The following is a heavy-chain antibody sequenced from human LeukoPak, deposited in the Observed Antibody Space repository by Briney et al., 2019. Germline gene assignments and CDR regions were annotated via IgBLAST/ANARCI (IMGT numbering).Heavy chain of an antibody. CDR3: ARTFAYANTAMVSDY. D-gene: IGHD5-18*01. CDR1: AYSISSGYY. V-gene: IGHV4-38-2*01. CDR2: IFHSGNT. Sequence: PSETLSLTCAGSAYSISSGYYWGWIRQPPGEGVEGIGSIFHSGNTYYNPSLKSRVTISVDTSKNQFSLKLSSVTAADTAVYYCARTFAYANTAMVSDYWGQGTLVTVSS. J-gene: IGHJ4*02.